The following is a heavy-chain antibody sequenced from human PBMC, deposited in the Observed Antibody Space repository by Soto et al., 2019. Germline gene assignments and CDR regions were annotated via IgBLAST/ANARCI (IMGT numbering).Heavy chain of an antibody. CDR2: IIPIFGTA. V-gene: IGHV1-69*01. J-gene: IGHJ2*01. CDR3: ARDPRDYGDYPYGYFDL. CDR1: GGTFSSYA. D-gene: IGHD4-17*01. Sequence: QVQLVQSGAEVKKPGSSVKVSCKASGGTFSSYAISWVRQAPGQGLEWMGGIIPIFGTANYAQKFQGRVTITAEESTSTAYMELSTLTSEDTAVYYCARDPRDYGDYPYGYFDLWGRGTWSLSPQ.